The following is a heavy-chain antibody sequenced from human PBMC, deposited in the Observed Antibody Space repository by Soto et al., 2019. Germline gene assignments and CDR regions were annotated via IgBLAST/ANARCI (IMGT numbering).Heavy chain of an antibody. D-gene: IGHD5-12*01. CDR2: ISGSGGST. J-gene: IGHJ3*02. Sequence: GGSLRLSCAASGFTFSSYAMSWVRQAPGKGLEWVSAISGSGGSTYYADSVKGRFTISGDNSKNTLYLQMNSLRAEDTAVYYCAKDRRDGYNFGAFDIWGQGTMVTVSS. CDR1: GFTFSSYA. V-gene: IGHV3-23*01. CDR3: AKDRRDGYNFGAFDI.